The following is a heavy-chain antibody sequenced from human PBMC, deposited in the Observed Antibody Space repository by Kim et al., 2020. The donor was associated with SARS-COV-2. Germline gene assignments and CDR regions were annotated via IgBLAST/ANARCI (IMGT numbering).Heavy chain of an antibody. CDR1: GYAFSNYA. D-gene: IGHD3-16*01. CDR2: ISGYNADK. Sequence: ASVKVSCRASGYAFSNYAISWVRQTPGQGLEWMGWISGYNADKQYARGFQGRVTLTTDTSTSTAYMELRSLNSDDTAMYYCARDLSIGGKRDLNWFNPWGQGTLVTVSS. CDR3: ARDLSIGGKRDLNWFNP. V-gene: IGHV1-18*04. J-gene: IGHJ5*02.